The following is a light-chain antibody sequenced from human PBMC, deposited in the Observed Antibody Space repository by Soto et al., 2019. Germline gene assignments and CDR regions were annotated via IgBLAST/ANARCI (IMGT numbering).Light chain of an antibody. J-gene: IGKJ2*01. CDR2: GAS. V-gene: IGKV3-15*01. CDR1: QTVNTN. CDR3: QQYNTLNT. Sequence: EIAVTQSPATLSVSPGERATLSCRASQTVNTNLAWYQQKPGQAPRLLIYGASTRATGIPARFSGSGSGTEFTLTISSLQSEDFAVYYCQQYNTLNTFGQGTKLEIK.